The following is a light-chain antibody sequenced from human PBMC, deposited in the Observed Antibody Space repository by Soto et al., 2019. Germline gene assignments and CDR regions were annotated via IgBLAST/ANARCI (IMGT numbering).Light chain of an antibody. Sequence: DIQVTQVPSSLSPSVGDMVTITCRASRSISDWLAWYQQKPGKAPKLLIYKASTLKSGVPSRFSGSGSGTEFTLTIISLQPDDFATYYCQHYNSYSEAFGQGTKVDVK. V-gene: IGKV1-5*03. CDR3: QHYNSYSEA. CDR2: KAS. CDR1: RSISDW. J-gene: IGKJ1*01.